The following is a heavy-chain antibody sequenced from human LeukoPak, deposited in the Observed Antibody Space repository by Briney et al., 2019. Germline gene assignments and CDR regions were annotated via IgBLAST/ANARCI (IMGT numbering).Heavy chain of an antibody. V-gene: IGHV3-9*01. CDR1: GFTFDDYA. CDR2: ISWNSGSI. D-gene: IGHD3-10*01. CDR3: AKDYATYYGSGSFTL. Sequence: GGSLRLSCAASGFTFDDYAMHWVRQAPGKGLEWVSGISWNSGSIGYADSVKGRFTISRDNAKNSLYLQMNSLRAEDTALYYCAKDYATYYGSGSFTLWGQGTLVTVSS. J-gene: IGHJ4*02.